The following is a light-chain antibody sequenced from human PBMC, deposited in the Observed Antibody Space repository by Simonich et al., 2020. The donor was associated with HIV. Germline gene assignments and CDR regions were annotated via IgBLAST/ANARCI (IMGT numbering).Light chain of an antibody. V-gene: IGKV4-1*01. Sequence: DVVMTQSPDSLAVALGERATINCKSSHSVLYSSNNKDNLAWYHKKPGQPPNLLIYWASARESGVPDRFNGSGSETDFTLTISGLQAEDVAVFYCQQYYITPHTFGQGTKVEIK. CDR3: QQYYITPHT. J-gene: IGKJ1*01. CDR2: WAS. CDR1: HSVLYSSNNKDN.